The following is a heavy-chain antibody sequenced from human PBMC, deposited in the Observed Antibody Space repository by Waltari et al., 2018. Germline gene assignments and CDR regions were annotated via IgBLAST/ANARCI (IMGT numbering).Heavy chain of an antibody. J-gene: IGHJ4*02. CDR2: ISFDENDK. CDR3: ARDEVPGKFDS. Sequence: QVQLAESGGGVVQPGRSLRLSCAASGFTFSSYAFHWVRQSPDKGLEWMALISFDENDKYYADSGKGRFTISRDNSENTLYLQMNSLRPEDTAVYYCARDEVPGKFDSWGQGTLVTVSS. CDR1: GFTFSSYA. D-gene: IGHD1-26*01. V-gene: IGHV3-30-3*01.